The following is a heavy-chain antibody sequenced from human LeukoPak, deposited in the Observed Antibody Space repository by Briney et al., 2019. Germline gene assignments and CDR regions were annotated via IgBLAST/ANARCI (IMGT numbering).Heavy chain of an antibody. J-gene: IGHJ5*02. Sequence: GGSLKLSCAASGFTVSCNYMSWVRQAPGKWLEWVSVIYSGGSTYYADSVKGRFTISRDNSKNTLYLQMNSLRAEDTAVYYCARGLRMDWFDPWGQGTLVTVSS. CDR3: ARGLRMDWFDP. CDR1: GFTVSCNY. CDR2: IYSGGST. V-gene: IGHV3-66*02. D-gene: IGHD1-14*01.